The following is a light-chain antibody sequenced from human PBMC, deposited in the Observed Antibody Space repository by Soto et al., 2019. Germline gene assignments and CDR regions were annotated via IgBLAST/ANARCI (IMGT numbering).Light chain of an antibody. V-gene: IGKV3-20*01. CDR3: QQYGSSPYT. CDR1: QSVSSSY. J-gene: IGKJ2*01. Sequence: EIGWTQSPGTLSLSPGERSTLSCRASQSVSSSYLAWYQQKPGQAPMLLIYGASSRATGIPDRFSGSGSGTDLTLTISRMEPEDFAVYCCQQYGSSPYTFGQGTKLEIK. CDR2: GAS.